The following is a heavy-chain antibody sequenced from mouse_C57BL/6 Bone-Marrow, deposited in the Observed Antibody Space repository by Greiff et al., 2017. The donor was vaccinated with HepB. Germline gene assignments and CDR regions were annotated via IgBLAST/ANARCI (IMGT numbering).Heavy chain of an antibody. D-gene: IGHD1-1*01. CDR2: IYPRSGNT. CDR1: GYTFTSYG. V-gene: IGHV1-81*01. Sequence: QVHVKQSGAELARPGASVKLSCKASGYTFTSYGISWVKQRTGQGLEWIGEIYPRSGNTYYNEKFKGKATLTADKSSSTAYMELRSLTSGDSAVYFCARATVVAHWYFDVWGTGTTVTVSS. J-gene: IGHJ1*03. CDR3: ARATVVAHWYFDV.